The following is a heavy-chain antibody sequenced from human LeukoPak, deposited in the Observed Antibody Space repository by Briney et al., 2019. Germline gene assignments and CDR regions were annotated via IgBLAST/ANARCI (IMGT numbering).Heavy chain of an antibody. CDR2: IYYSGSS. CDR3: ARGRYYESSGYYVWYFDL. CDR1: GVSINGYY. D-gene: IGHD3-22*01. Sequence: PSETLSLTCTVSGVSINGYYWSWIRQPPGKGLEWIGYIYYSGSSNNNPSLKSRVTISVDTSKNQFSLKLNSVTAADTAVYYCARGRYYESSGYYVWYFDLWGRGTLVTVSS. J-gene: IGHJ2*01. V-gene: IGHV4-59*01.